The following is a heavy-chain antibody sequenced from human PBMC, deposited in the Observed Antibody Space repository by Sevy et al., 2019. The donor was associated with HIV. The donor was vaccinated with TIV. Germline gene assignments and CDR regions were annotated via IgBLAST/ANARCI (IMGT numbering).Heavy chain of an antibody. CDR3: ARDGGCTSTSCLLYFDY. V-gene: IGHV3-21*01. CDR1: GFTFNNYY. Sequence: GGSLRLSCAASGFTFNNYYMNWVRQAPGKGLEWVSSISSSSTYIYYADSVKGRFTLSRDNANNSLYLQMNSLRAEDMAVYYCARDGGCTSTSCLLYFDYWGQGTLVTVSS. D-gene: IGHD2-2*01. J-gene: IGHJ4*02. CDR2: ISSSSTYI.